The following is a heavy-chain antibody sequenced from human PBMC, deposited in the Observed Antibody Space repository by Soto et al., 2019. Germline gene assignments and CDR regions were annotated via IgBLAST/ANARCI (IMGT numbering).Heavy chain of an antibody. CDR2: ISYDGSNK. J-gene: IGHJ6*02. D-gene: IGHD2-2*01. Sequence: VQLVESGGGVVQPGRSLRLSCAASGFTFSSYAMHWVRQAPGKGLEWVAVISYDGSNKYYADSVKGRFTISRDNSKNTLYLQMNSLRAEDTAVYYCARGQGLGYCSSTSCYYYYGMDVWGQGTTVTVSS. CDR1: GFTFSSYA. CDR3: ARGQGLGYCSSTSCYYYYGMDV. V-gene: IGHV3-30-3*01.